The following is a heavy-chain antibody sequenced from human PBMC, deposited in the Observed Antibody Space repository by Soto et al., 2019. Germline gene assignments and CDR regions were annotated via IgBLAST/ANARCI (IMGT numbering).Heavy chain of an antibody. V-gene: IGHV3-21*01. CDR2: ISSSSSYI. D-gene: IGHD6-13*01. CDR1: GFTFSSYS. Sequence: SGGSLRLSCAASGFTFSSYSMNWVRQAPGKGLEWVSSISSSSSYIYYADSVKGRFTISRDNAKNSLYLQMNSMRAEDTAVYYCARGAAAAGTYVFDDWGQGTLVTVSS. CDR3: ARGAAAAGTYVFDD. J-gene: IGHJ1*01.